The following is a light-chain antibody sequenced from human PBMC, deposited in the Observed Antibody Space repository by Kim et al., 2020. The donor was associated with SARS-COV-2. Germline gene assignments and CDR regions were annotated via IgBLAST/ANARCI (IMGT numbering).Light chain of an antibody. CDR1: QDISSW. CDR3: QQSNSLPRT. J-gene: IGKJ2*01. Sequence: SASGGDRVTIACRASQDISSWLAWYQQKPGKAPKVLIYAASSLRSGVPSRFSGSGSGTDFTLTISNLQPEDFATYYCQQSNSLPRTFGQGTKLEI. CDR2: AAS. V-gene: IGKV1-12*01.